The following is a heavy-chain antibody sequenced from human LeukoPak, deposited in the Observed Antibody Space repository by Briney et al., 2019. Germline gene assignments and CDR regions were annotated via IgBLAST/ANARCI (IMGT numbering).Heavy chain of an antibody. CDR1: GGSISSSSYY. CDR3: ARDSPYYYDSSGYSYYYYMDV. V-gene: IGHV4-39*07. J-gene: IGHJ6*03. D-gene: IGHD3-22*01. Sequence: SETPSLTCTVSGGSISSSSYYWGWIRQPPGKGLEWIGSIYYSGSTYYNPSLKSRVTISVDTSKNQFSLKLRSVTAADTAVYYCARDSPYYYDSSGYSYYYYMDVWGKGTTVTISS. CDR2: IYYSGST.